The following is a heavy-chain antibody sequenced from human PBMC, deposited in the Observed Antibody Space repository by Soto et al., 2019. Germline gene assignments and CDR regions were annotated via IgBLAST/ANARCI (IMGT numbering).Heavy chain of an antibody. D-gene: IGHD5-12*01. Sequence: QVQLVQSGAEVKKPGASVKVSCTASGYTFTAYYIHWVRQAPGQGLEWMGRSNPNSGDANHAQKFQGWVTMTSDTSISTAYMELSRLKSDDTAVKYCALGERSGYDVDYWGQGTLVTVSS. V-gene: IGHV1-2*04. J-gene: IGHJ4*02. CDR1: GYTFTAYY. CDR3: ALGERSGYDVDY. CDR2: SNPNSGDA.